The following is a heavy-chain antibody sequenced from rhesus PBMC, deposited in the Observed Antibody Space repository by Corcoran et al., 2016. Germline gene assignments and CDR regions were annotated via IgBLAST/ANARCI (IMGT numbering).Heavy chain of an antibody. D-gene: IGHD1-26*01. J-gene: IGHJ4*01. CDR1: GGSFSSNW. V-gene: IGHV4-80*01. CDR3: ARGIITPYFDY. Sequence: QVQLQESGPGLVKPSETLSLTCAVFGGSFSSNWWSWIRQPPGKGLEWIGEINGNNGNTNYNPSLKTLVTISTDTSKNQVSLKLSSVTAADTAVYYCARGIITPYFDYWGQGVLVTVSS. CDR2: INGNNGNT.